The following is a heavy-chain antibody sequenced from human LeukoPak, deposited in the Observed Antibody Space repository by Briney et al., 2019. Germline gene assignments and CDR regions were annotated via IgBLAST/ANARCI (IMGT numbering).Heavy chain of an antibody. J-gene: IGHJ4*02. CDR1: GFTFSTYS. Sequence: GGSLRLSCAASGFTFSTYSMNWVRQAPGKGLEWVSYISYSSSAIYYAGSVKGRFTISRDNAKNSLYLRMNSLRDEGTAVYYCARDITGDPPPYYFDYWGQGSLVTVSS. CDR2: ISYSSSAI. D-gene: IGHD7-27*01. V-gene: IGHV3-48*02. CDR3: ARDITGDPPPYYFDY.